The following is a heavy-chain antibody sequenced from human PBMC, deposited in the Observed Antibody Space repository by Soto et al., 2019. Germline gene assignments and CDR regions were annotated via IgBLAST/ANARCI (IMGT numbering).Heavy chain of an antibody. J-gene: IGHJ4*02. CDR3: AKGPVSSVYVDY. CDR1: GFTFSSYG. V-gene: IGHV3-30*18. D-gene: IGHD3-10*01. Sequence: QVQLVESGGGVVEPGRSRRLSCAASGFTFSSYGMHWVREAPGKGLEWVAVISYDGSNKYYADSVKGRFTISRDNSKNTLYLQMNSLRAEDTAVYYCAKGPVSSVYVDYWGQGTLVTVSS. CDR2: ISYDGSNK.